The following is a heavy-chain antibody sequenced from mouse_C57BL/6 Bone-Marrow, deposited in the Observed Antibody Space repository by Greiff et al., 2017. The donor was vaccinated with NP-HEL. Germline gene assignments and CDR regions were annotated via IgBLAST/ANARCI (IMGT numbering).Heavy chain of an antibody. CDR1: GFNIKDDY. CDR3: TTLLYCRYFDY. CDR2: IDPENGDT. D-gene: IGHD2-12*01. Sequence: EVQLQQSGAELVRPGASVKLSCTASGFNIKDDYMHWVKQRPEQGLEWIGWIDPENGDTEYASKFQGKATITADTSSNTAYLQLSSLTSEDTAVYYCTTLLYCRYFDYWGQGTTLTVSS. V-gene: IGHV14-4*01. J-gene: IGHJ2*01.